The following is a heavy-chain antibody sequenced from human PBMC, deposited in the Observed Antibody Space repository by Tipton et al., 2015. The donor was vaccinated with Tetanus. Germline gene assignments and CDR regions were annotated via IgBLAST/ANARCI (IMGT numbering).Heavy chain of an antibody. Sequence: AGSGFTFRSFDMYWFRQSPGAGLEWVAAISYGGTDKYYADSVKGRFTISRDNSNNTLYLQVHSLSVEDTAVYYCAKDVLQLWSPHHSGMDVWGQGTTVTVSS. CDR1: GFTFRSFD. V-gene: IGHV3-30*18. CDR2: ISYGGTDK. CDR3: AKDVLQLWSPHHSGMDV. D-gene: IGHD5-18*01. J-gene: IGHJ6*02.